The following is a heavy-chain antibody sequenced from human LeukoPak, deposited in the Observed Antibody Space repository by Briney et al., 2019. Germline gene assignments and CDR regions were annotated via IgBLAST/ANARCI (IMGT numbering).Heavy chain of an antibody. D-gene: IGHD3-10*01. CDR3: ARGSPYYYGSGSYYNRFDY. J-gene: IGHJ4*02. CDR1: GFTFSSYW. CDR2: IKQDGSEK. V-gene: IGHV3-7*01. Sequence: GGSLRLSCAASGFTFSSYWMSWVRQAPGKGLEWVANIKQDGSEKYYVDSVKGRFTISRDNAKNSLYLQMNSLRAEDTAVYYCARGSPYYYGSGSYYNRFDYWGQGTLVTVSS.